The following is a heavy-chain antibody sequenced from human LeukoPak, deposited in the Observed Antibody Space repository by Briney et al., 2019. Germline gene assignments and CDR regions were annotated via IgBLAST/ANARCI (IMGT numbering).Heavy chain of an antibody. D-gene: IGHD6-13*01. CDR1: GYSISSGYY. CDR3: ARGLPGGQLSRYDY. CDR2: IYQSGKT. J-gene: IGHJ4*02. V-gene: IGHV4-38-2*02. Sequence: PSETLSLTCSVSGYSISSGYYWGCIRQPPGKGLEWMGIIYQSGKTYCNPSLESRVTISVDTSKNQFSLKMNSMTAADTAMYYCARGLPGGQLSRYDYWGQGTLVTVSS.